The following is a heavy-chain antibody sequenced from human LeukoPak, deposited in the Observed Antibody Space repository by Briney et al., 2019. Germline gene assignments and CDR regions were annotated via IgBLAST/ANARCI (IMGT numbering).Heavy chain of an antibody. CDR3: ARGRGPYGWFDP. J-gene: IGHJ5*02. CDR2: INGDGSSI. D-gene: IGHD3-10*01. Sequence: GESLRLSCAASGFSSNSYWMHWARQAPGKGLVWVARINGDGSSINYADSVKGRFTISRDNAKNTLYLQMNSLRVEDTAVYYCARGRGPYGWFDPWGQGTLVTVSS. CDR1: GFSSNSYW. V-gene: IGHV3-74*01.